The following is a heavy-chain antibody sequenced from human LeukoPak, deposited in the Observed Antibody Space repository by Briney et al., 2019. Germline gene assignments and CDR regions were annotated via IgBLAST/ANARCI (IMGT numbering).Heavy chain of an antibody. J-gene: IGHJ4*02. Sequence: GSLRLSCAASGFTFSSYSMNWVRQAPGKGLEWIGEINHSGSTNYNPSLKSRVTISVDTSKNQFSLKLSSVTAADTAVYYCARYLTVTSYYFDYWGQGTLVTVSS. CDR3: ARYLTVTSYYFDY. CDR1: GFTFSSYS. D-gene: IGHD4-17*01. V-gene: IGHV4-34*01. CDR2: INHSGST.